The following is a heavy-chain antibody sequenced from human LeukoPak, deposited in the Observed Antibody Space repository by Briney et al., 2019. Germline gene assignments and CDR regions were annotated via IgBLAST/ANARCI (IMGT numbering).Heavy chain of an antibody. CDR3: AKDWPIDS. J-gene: IGHJ4*02. CDR1: GFTFSSYA. V-gene: IGHV3-23*01. D-gene: IGHD3-9*01. CDR2: ISGSGVST. Sequence: PGGSLRLSCAASGFTFSSYATSWVRQAPGKGLEWVSGISGSGVSTYSAGSVKGRFTISRDNSKNTLYLQMNSLRAEDTAVYYCAKDWPIDSWGQGTLVTVSS.